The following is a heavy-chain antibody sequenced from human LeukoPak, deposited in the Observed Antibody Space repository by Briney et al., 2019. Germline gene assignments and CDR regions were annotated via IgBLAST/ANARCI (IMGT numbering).Heavy chain of an antibody. V-gene: IGHV4-61*02. Sequence: SETLSLTCTVSGGSISSGSYYWSWIRQAAGKGLEWIGRIYTSGSTNYNPSLKSRVTISVDTSKNQFSLKLSSVTAADTAVYYCAAERGGYVRDWYFDLWGRGTLVTVSS. CDR2: IYTSGST. J-gene: IGHJ2*01. CDR1: GGSISSGSYY. CDR3: AAERGGYVRDWYFDL. D-gene: IGHD5-12*01.